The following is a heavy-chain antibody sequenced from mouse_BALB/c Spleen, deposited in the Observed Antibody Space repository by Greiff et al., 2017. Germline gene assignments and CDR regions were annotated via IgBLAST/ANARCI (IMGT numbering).Heavy chain of an antibody. D-gene: IGHD2-10*02. J-gene: IGHJ3*01. V-gene: IGHV1-69*02. CDR3: TREEYGYSWFAY. CDR1: GYTFTSYW. CDR2: IYPSDSYT. Sequence: QVQLQQPGAELVRPGASVKLSCKASGYTFTSYWINWVKQRPGQGLEWIGNIYPSDSYTNYNQKFKDKATLTVDKSSSTAYMQLSSPTSEDSAVYYCTREEYGYSWFAYWGQGTLVTVSA.